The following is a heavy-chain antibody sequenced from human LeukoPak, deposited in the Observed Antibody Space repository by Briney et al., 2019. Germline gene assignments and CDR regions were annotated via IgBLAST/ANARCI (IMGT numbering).Heavy chain of an antibody. Sequence: PSETLSLTCTVSGGSISSSSYYWGWIRQPPGKGLEWIGSIYYSGSTYYNPSLKSRVTISVDTSKNQFSLKLSSVTAADTAVYYCARDLLIPLRYYYMDVWGKGTTVTVSS. J-gene: IGHJ6*03. CDR3: ARDLLIPLRYYYMDV. D-gene: IGHD2-8*01. CDR1: GGSISSSSYY. V-gene: IGHV4-39*07. CDR2: IYYSGST.